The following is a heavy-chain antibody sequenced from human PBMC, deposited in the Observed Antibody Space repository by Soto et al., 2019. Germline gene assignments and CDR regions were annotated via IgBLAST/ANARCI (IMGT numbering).Heavy chain of an antibody. Sequence: SVKVSCKASGGTFSSYAFSWVRQAPGQGLEWIGCIIPIFGTSNYAQNLQGRVTITADESTSTAYMELSRLRSEDTAVYYCARAGLYSGYDSDYWGQGTLVTVSS. V-gene: IGHV1-69*13. CDR2: IIPIFGTS. CDR3: ARAGLYSGYDSDY. D-gene: IGHD5-12*01. J-gene: IGHJ4*02. CDR1: GGTFSSYA.